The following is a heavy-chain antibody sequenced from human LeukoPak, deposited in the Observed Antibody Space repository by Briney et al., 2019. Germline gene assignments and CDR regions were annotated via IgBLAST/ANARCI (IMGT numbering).Heavy chain of an antibody. CDR3: AREMSGSNYAFDI. CDR2: IYKTGDT. CDR1: VYTLSSYY. J-gene: IGHJ3*02. D-gene: IGHD3-10*01. V-gene: IGHV3-13*01. Sequence: GGFLRLSCVASVYTLSSYYMHWVRQTTGESREWVFIIYKTGDTYYPASVKGRFTISRESAKNSLYLQMNSLRAGDTALYYCAREMSGSNYAFDIWGQGTMVTVSS.